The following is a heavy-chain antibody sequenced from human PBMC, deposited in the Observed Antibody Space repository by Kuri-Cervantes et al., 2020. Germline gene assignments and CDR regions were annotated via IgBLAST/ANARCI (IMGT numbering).Heavy chain of an antibody. CDR1: GYTFTYRY. V-gene: IGHV1-46*01. Sequence: ASVKVSCKASGYTFTYRYLHWVRQAPGQALEWMGIINPSGGSTSYAQKFQGRVTMTRDTSTSTVYMELSSLRSEDTAVYYCARDLTDPTDYWGQGTLVTVSS. CDR2: INPSGGST. CDR3: ARDLTDPTDY. D-gene: IGHD3-9*01. J-gene: IGHJ4*02.